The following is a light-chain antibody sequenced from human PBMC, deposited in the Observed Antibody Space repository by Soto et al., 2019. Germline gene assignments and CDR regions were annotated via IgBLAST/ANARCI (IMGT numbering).Light chain of an antibody. J-gene: IGKJ1*01. CDR3: QQYNNWPPWT. V-gene: IGKV3-15*01. CDR1: QSVSSN. CDR2: GAS. Sequence: EIVMTQSPATLSVSPGERATLSCRASQSVSSNLAWYQQKLGQAPRLLIYGASTKATGIPARFSGSGSGTEFKLTISSLQSEDFGVYYCQQYNNWPPWTFGQGTKVEIK.